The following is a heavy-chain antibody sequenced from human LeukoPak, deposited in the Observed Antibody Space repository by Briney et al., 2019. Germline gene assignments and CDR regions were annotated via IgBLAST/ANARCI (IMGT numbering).Heavy chain of an antibody. V-gene: IGHV3-7*01. Sequence: GGSLRLSCAASGFTFSSYWMSWVRQAPGKGLEWVANIKQDGSEKYYVDSVKGRFTISRDNAKNSLYLQMNSLRAEDTAAYYCARDRFWSGYYMVDYWGQGTLVTVSS. CDR2: IKQDGSEK. D-gene: IGHD3-3*01. CDR1: GFTFSSYW. CDR3: ARDRFWSGYYMVDY. J-gene: IGHJ4*02.